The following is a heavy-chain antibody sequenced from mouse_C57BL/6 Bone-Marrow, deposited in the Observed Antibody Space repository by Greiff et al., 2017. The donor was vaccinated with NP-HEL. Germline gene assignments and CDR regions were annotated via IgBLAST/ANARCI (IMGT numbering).Heavy chain of an antibody. CDR1: GYTFTSYG. V-gene: IGHV1-81*01. J-gene: IGHJ3*01. CDR2: IYPRSGNT. Sequence: VQLQQSGAELARPGASVKLSCKASGYTFTSYGISWVKQRTGQGLEWIGEIYPRSGNTYYNEKFKGKATLTADKSSSTAYMELRSLTSEDSAVYFCGGYYYGSSPWFAYWGQGTLVTVSA. D-gene: IGHD1-1*01. CDR3: GGYYYGSSPWFAY.